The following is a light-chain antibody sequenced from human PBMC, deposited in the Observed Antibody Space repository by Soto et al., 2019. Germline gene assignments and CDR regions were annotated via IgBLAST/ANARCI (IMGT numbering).Light chain of an antibody. J-gene: IGLJ1*01. CDR1: SSNIGTYS. CDR2: SDN. V-gene: IGLV1-44*01. Sequence: QSVLTQPPSASGTPGQRVTISCSGSSSNIGTYSVSWYQQFPGTAPRLLIYSDNQRPSGVPDRFSASKSGASASLAISGLQSEDEADFYCAAWDDRLTGCVYGTATKVAVL. CDR3: AAWDDRLTGCV.